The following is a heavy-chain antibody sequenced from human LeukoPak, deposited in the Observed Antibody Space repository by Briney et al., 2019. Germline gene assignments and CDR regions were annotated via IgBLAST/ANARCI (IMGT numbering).Heavy chain of an antibody. CDR1: GFTFGDHA. D-gene: IGHD5-18*01. CDR3: TRGPIQQWLPNGMDV. J-gene: IGHJ6*02. V-gene: IGHV3-49*04. CDR2: IRSKAYRGTT. Sequence: GGSLRLSCTASGFTFGDHAMSWVRQAPGKGLEWVGFIRSKAYRGTTEYAASVKGRFTISRDDSKSIAYLQMNSLKTEDTAVYYCTRGPIQQWLPNGMDVWGQGTTVIVSS.